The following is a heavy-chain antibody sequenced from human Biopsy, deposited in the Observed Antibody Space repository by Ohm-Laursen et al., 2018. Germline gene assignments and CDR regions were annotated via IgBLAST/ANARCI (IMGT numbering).Heavy chain of an antibody. CDR3: GNKVCGRDY. CDR2: INQSGET. CDR1: GATFSDYY. D-gene: IGHD5/OR15-5a*01. V-gene: IGHV4-34*08. J-gene: IGHJ4*02. Sequence: SETLSLTCTVSGATFSDYYWSWIRQPPGKGLEWIGQINQSGETKYNPSIQSRVTISAEVSKNQFSLKLRTMTAADTAIYYCGNKVCGRDYWGQGARVTVSS.